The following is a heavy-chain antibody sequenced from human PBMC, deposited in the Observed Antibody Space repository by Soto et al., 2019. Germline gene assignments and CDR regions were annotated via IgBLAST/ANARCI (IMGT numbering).Heavy chain of an antibody. D-gene: IGHD2-8*01. Sequence: EVQLVESGGGLAQPGGSLRLSCAASGFTFDDYAMHWVRQAPGKGLEWVSGISWRSGDVGYADSVKGRFTISRGDAMNSLYLQMNSLRTEDTALYYCAKDEGIVLMGYFDYWGQGTLVTVSS. J-gene: IGHJ4*02. CDR1: GFTFDDYA. CDR3: AKDEGIVLMGYFDY. V-gene: IGHV3-9*01. CDR2: ISWRSGDV.